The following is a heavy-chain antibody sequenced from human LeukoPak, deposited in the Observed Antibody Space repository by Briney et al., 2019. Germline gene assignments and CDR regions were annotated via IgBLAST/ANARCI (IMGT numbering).Heavy chain of an antibody. J-gene: IGHJ5*02. V-gene: IGHV3-30*03. D-gene: IGHD6-19*01. Sequence: PGGSLRLSCAASGFSFSSFGMHWVRQAPGRGLEWVAVISYDGSKKYYADSVEGRFTISRDNSKNTLYLQMNSLRAEDTAVYYCARGGSGWFRWFDPWGQGTLVTVSS. CDR1: GFSFSSFG. CDR3: ARGGSGWFRWFDP. CDR2: ISYDGSKK.